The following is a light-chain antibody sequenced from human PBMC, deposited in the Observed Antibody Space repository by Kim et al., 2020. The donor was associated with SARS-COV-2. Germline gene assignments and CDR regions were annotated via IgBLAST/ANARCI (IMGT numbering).Light chain of an antibody. J-gene: IGKJ5*01. V-gene: IGKV1-39*01. CDR1: QTISTS. Sequence: DIHMTQSPSSLPASVGDTVTITCRASQTISTSLNWFQQKSGKAPTFLIYGASTLQNGVPSRFRGSGSGTDFILTIRNLQPEDFATYYCQQSYTIPITFGQGTRLEIK. CDR3: QQSYTIPIT. CDR2: GAS.